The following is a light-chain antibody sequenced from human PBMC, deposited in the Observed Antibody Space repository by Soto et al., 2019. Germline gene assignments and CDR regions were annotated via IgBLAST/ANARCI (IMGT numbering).Light chain of an antibody. CDR2: EVS. Sequence: QSVLTQPPSASGSPGQTVTISCTGTSSDVGHYDYVSWYQQQPGKAPKLMIYEVSKRPSGVPDRFSGSKFGYSAPLTVSGLQAEDEADYYCSSYGGSNNLVFGGGTQLTVL. J-gene: IGLJ2*01. CDR3: SSYGGSNNLV. V-gene: IGLV2-8*01. CDR1: SSDVGHYDY.